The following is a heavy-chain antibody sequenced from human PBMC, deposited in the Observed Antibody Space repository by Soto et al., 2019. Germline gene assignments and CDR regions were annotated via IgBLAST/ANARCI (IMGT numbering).Heavy chain of an antibody. CDR1: GGSISSYY. D-gene: IGHD6-13*01. J-gene: IGHJ5*02. V-gene: IGHV4-59*01. CDR3: ARGTTLAAAGTLSNWFDP. CDR2: IYYSGST. Sequence: SETLSLTCTVSGGSISSYYWSWIRQPPGKGLEWIGYIYYSGSTNYNPSLKSRVTISVDTSKDQFSLKLSSVTAADTAVYYCARGTTLAAAGTLSNWFDPWGQGTLVTVSS.